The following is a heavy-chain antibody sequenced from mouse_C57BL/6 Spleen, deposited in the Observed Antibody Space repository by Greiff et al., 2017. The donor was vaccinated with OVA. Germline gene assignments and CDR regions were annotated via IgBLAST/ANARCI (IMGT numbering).Heavy chain of an antibody. CDR3: ASLTGDY. CDR1: GYTFTDYY. CDR2: INPNNGGT. Sequence: VQLQQSGPELVKPGASVKISCKASGYTFTDYYMNWVKQSHGKSLEWIGDINPNNGGTSYNQKFKGKATLTVDKSSSTAYMELRSLTSEDAAVYYCASLTGDYWGQGTTLTVSS. J-gene: IGHJ2*01. D-gene: IGHD4-1*01. V-gene: IGHV1-26*01.